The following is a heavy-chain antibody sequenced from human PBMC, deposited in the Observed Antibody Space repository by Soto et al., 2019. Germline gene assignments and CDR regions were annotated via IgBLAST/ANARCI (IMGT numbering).Heavy chain of an antibody. CDR1: GGSISSGGYY. D-gene: IGHD2-15*01. J-gene: IGHJ5*02. V-gene: IGHV4-31*03. Sequence: KPSETLSLTCTVSGGSISSGGYYWSWIRQHPGKGLEWVGYIYYSGRTYYNPSLKRRVTISVDTSKDKFSLKLSSVPAADTAVYYCARDPGGGYCSGGSSYSWFDPWGQGTLVTVSS. CDR2: IYYSGRT. CDR3: ARDPGGGYCSGGSSYSWFDP.